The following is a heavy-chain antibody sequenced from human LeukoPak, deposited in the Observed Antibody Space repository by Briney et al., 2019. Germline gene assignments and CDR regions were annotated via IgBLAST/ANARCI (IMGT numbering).Heavy chain of an antibody. CDR1: GGSLSSGSYY. V-gene: IGHV4-61*02. Sequence: SQTLSLTCTVSGGSLSSGSYYWSWIRQPAGKGLEWIGRIYTSGSTHYNPSLKSRVTISVDTSKNQFSLKLSSVTAADTAVYYCASQPQYCSGGSCYFNYYYMDVWGKGTTVTISS. D-gene: IGHD2-15*01. J-gene: IGHJ6*03. CDR3: ASQPQYCSGGSCYFNYYYMDV. CDR2: IYTSGST.